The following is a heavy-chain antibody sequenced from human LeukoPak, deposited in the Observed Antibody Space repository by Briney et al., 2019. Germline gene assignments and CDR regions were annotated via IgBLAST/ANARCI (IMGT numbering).Heavy chain of an antibody. CDR2: IIPIFGTA. CDR1: GGTFSSYA. J-gene: IGHJ6*03. Sequence: SVKVSCKASGGTFSSYAISWVRQAPGQGLEWMGRIIPIFGTANYAQKFQGRVTITTDESTSTAYMELSSLRSEDTAVYYCASSSGSLDLYYYYYMDVWGKGTTVTVSS. CDR3: ASSSGSLDLYYYYYMDV. V-gene: IGHV1-69*05. D-gene: IGHD6-19*01.